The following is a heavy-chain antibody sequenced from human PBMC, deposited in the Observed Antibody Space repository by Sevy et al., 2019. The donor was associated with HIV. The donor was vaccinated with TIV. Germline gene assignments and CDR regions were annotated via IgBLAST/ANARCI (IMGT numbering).Heavy chain of an antibody. V-gene: IGHV3-33*01. J-gene: IGHJ6*03. CDR3: ARDVGGAGETGYYYYYYMDI. D-gene: IGHD2-15*01. CDR2: IWYDGSNK. Sequence: GGSLRLSCAASGFTFSSYGMHWVRQAPGKGLEWVAVIWYDGSNKYYADSVKGRFTISRDNSKNTLYLQMNSLRAEDTAVYYCARDVGGAGETGYYYYYYMDIWGKGTTVTVSS. CDR1: GFTFSSYG.